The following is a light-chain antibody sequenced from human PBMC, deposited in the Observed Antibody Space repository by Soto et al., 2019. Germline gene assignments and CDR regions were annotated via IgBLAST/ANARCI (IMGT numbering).Light chain of an antibody. CDR2: GAS. CDR1: QSVSSNY. J-gene: IGKJ1*01. Sequence: EIVLTHSPGTRSLSPGERATLSCRASQSVSSNYLAWYQQKPGQAPRLLIYGASSRATGFPDRFSGSGSGTDFTLTISRLEPEDFEVYYCQQYGNSWTFGQGTKVDIK. V-gene: IGKV3-20*01. CDR3: QQYGNSWT.